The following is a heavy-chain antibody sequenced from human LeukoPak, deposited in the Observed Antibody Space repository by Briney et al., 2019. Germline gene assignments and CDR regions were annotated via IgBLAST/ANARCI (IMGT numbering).Heavy chain of an antibody. CDR2: IYYSGST. D-gene: IGHD3-10*01. CDR3: ARVLRFGELMDY. Sequence: PSETLSLTCTVSGGSISSGGYYWSWIRQPPGKGLEWIGYIYYSGSTNYNPSLKSRVTISVDTSKNQFSLKLSSVTAADTAVYYCARVLRFGELMDYWGQGTLVTVSS. J-gene: IGHJ4*02. V-gene: IGHV4-61*08. CDR1: GGSISSGGYY.